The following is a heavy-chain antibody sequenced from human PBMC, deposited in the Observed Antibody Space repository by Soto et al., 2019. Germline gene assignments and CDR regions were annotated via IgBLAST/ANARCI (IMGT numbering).Heavy chain of an antibody. Sequence: GGSLRLSCAASGFTVSSNYMSWFRQAPGKGLGWVSVTYSGGNTNYADSVKGRFTISRHNSKNTLYVQMNSLRPEDTAVYYCARWTASTGLDIWGQGTMVTVSS. CDR1: GFTVSSNY. CDR3: ARWTASTGLDI. CDR2: TYSGGNT. J-gene: IGHJ3*02. D-gene: IGHD2-2*01. V-gene: IGHV3-53*04.